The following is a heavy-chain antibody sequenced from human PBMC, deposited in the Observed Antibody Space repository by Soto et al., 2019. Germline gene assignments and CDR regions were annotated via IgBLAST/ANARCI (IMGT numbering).Heavy chain of an antibody. Sequence: SETLSLTCTVSGGSISRGGYYWSWIRQHPGKGLEWIGYIYYSGSTYYNPSLKSRVTISVDTSKNQFSLKLSSVTAADTAVYYCARGVGHGDANNWFDPWGQGTLVTVSS. CDR2: IYYSGST. CDR1: GGSISRGGYY. V-gene: IGHV4-31*03. J-gene: IGHJ5*02. D-gene: IGHD4-17*01. CDR3: ARGVGHGDANNWFDP.